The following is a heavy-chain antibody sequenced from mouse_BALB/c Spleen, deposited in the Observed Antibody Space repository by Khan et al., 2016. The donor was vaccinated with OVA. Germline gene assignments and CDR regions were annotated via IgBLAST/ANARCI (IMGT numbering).Heavy chain of an antibody. Sequence: QVQLQQSGAELVKPGASVKLSCKASGYTFTSYYIYWVKQRPGQGLEWIGGIIPSNGDTNFNERFKSKATLTVDKSSSTAYRQLSSLTSEDSAVYYWTRSGWAAFGYWGQGTLVTVSA. CDR3: TRSGWAAFGY. D-gene: IGHD1-1*02. V-gene: IGHV1S81*02. CDR1: GYTFTSYY. J-gene: IGHJ3*01. CDR2: IIPSNGDT.